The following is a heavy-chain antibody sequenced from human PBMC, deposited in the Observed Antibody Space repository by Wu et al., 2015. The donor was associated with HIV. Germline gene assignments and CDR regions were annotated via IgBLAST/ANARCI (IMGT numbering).Heavy chain of an antibody. V-gene: IGHV1-69*13. CDR1: GGTFSSYA. CDR3: ARDQLPNDSSGYSHAFDI. J-gene: IGHJ3*02. CDR2: IIPIFGTA. Sequence: QVQLVQSGAEVKKPGSSVKVSCKASGGTFSSYAISWVRQAPGQGLEWMGRIIPIFGTANYAQKFQGRVTITADESTSTAYMELSSLRSEDTAVYYCARDQLPNDSSGYSHAFDIWGQRDKWSPSLQ. D-gene: IGHD3-22*01.